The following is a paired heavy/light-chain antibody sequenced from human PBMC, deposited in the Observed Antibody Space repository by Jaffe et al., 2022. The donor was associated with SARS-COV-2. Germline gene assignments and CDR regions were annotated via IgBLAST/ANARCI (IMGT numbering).Light chain of an antibody. CDR2: EAS. V-gene: IGKV1-33*01. CDR1: QDINHY. CDR3: QQYHSSYT. Sequence: DIQMTQSPSSLSASVGDRVTITCLASQDINHYLNWYQQKPGKAPKLLIFEASDLETGVPSRFSGSGSGTHFTFTISSLQPEDVATYYCQQYHSSYTFGQGTKLEI. J-gene: IGKJ2*01.
Heavy chain of an antibody. CDR3: ARDAGFQQRGILDS. J-gene: IGHJ4*02. CDR2: INWDGGST. D-gene: IGHD3-10*01. Sequence: EVQLVESGGAVVRPGGSLRLSCDASGFGLGDYAMFWVRQLPGKGLEWISLINWDGGSTYYADSIKGRFTISKDDSKNSLSLEMTNLRHDDSGFYYCARDAGFQQRGILDSWGPGTLVSVSS. CDR1: GFGLGDYA. V-gene: IGHV3-43D*03.